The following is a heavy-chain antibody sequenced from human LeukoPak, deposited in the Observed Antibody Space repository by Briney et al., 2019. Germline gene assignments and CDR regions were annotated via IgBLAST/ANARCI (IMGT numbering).Heavy chain of an antibody. CDR2: IYYSGST. Sequence: AGTLPLTCTVSGGSISSYYWSWIRQPPGKGLEWIGYIYYSGSTKYNPYLTSRVTISVDTSKNQSSLKLSSVTAADTAVYYCARVVRYYNVGHYYGMDVWGQGTTVTVSS. V-gene: IGHV4-59*12. CDR3: ARVVRYYNVGHYYGMDV. J-gene: IGHJ6*02. D-gene: IGHD3-10*01. CDR1: GGSISSYY.